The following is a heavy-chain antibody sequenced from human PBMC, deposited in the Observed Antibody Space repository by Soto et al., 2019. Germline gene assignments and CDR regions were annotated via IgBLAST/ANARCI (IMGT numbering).Heavy chain of an antibody. D-gene: IGHD3-22*01. Sequence: SVKVSCKASGGTFSSYGISWVRQAPGQGLEWMGGIIPIFATANYAQKFQGRVTITADASTSTAFMELSSLRSEDTAVYYCARLGLHGFPLAIDSSGYTFDCWGQGNLVTVSS. J-gene: IGHJ4*02. CDR1: GGTFSSYG. CDR3: ARLGLHGFPLAIDSSGYTFDC. CDR2: IIPIFATA. V-gene: IGHV1-69*13.